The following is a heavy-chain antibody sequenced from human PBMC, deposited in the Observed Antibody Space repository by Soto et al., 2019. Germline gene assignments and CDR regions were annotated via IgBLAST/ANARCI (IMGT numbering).Heavy chain of an antibody. CDR1: GFTVSSNY. J-gene: IGHJ6*02. CDR3: ARDWVTMVRGEYYYYGMDV. D-gene: IGHD3-10*01. Sequence: EVQLVETGGGLIQPGGSLRLPCAASGFTVSSNYMSWFRQAPGKGLEWVSVIYSGGSTYYADSVKGRFTISRDNSKNTLYLQMNSLRAEDTAVYYCARDWVTMVRGEYYYYGMDVWGQGTTVTVSS. CDR2: IYSGGST. V-gene: IGHV3-53*02.